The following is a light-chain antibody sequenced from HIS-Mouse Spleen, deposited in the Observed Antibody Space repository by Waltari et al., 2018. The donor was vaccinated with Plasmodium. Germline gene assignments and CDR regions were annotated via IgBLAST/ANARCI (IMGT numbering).Light chain of an antibody. CDR2: AAS. CDR3: QQLNS. J-gene: IGKJ3*01. Sequence: DIQLPQSPSFLSASVGDRVTITCRASQGISSYLAWYQQKPGKAPKLLIYAASTLQSGVPSRFSGSGSGTEFTLTISSLQPEDFATYYCQQLNSFGPGTKVDIK. V-gene: IGKV1-9*01. CDR1: QGISSY.